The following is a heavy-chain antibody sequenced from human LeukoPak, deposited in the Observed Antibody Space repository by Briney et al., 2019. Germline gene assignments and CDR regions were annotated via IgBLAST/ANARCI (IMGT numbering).Heavy chain of an antibody. Sequence: SETLSLTCSVSGGSISSGDYYWSWVRQSPEKGLEWIGYIYYNGDTDYNPSLKSRVTISVDKSKNQFSLKLSSVTAADTAVYYCARVLKPGIAVAGTDPTFDYWGQGTLVTVSS. CDR1: GGSISSGDYY. D-gene: IGHD6-19*01. CDR2: IYYNGDT. V-gene: IGHV4-30-4*01. J-gene: IGHJ4*02. CDR3: ARVLKPGIAVAGTDPTFDY.